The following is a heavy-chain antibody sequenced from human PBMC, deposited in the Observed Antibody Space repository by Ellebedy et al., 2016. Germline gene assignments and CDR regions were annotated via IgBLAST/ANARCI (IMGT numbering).Heavy chain of an antibody. Sequence: SQTLSLTCAVYGVSFSGYYWSWIRQPPGKGLEWIGEIQPSGGTGYNPSLKSRATMSRDTSKNQVSLKLSSVTAADTAVYYCARGYSRVLVDYWGQGTLVTVSS. CDR3: ARGYSRVLVDY. CDR2: IQPSGGT. D-gene: IGHD6-13*01. CDR1: GVSFSGYY. V-gene: IGHV4-34*01. J-gene: IGHJ4*02.